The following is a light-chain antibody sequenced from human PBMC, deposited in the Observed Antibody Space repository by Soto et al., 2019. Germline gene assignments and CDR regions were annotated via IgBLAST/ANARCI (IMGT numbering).Light chain of an antibody. V-gene: IGKV3-20*01. J-gene: IGKJ3*01. CDR2: AAS. CDR3: HHYGRSPIFT. Sequence: EIVLTQSPGTLSLSPGERATLSCRASQSISNYYLAWYQQKPGQAPRLLIYAASTRATGVPDRFTGSGSGTDFTLTISRLEPEDFAVFYCHHYGRSPIFTFGPGTTVDIK. CDR1: QSISNYY.